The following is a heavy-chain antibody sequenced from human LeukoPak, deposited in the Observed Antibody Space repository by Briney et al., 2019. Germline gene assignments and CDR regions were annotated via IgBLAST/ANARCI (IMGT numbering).Heavy chain of an antibody. CDR3: AGGRENRYDFWSGYYPGYYYGMDV. Sequence: SETLSLTCTVSGGSISSYYWSWIRQPPGKGLEWIGYIYYSGSTNYNPSLKSRVTISVDTSKNQFSLKLSSVTAADTAVYYCAGGRENRYDFWSGYYPGYYYGMDVWGQGTTVTVSS. CDR1: GGSISSYY. J-gene: IGHJ6*02. D-gene: IGHD3-3*01. CDR2: IYYSGST. V-gene: IGHV4-59*08.